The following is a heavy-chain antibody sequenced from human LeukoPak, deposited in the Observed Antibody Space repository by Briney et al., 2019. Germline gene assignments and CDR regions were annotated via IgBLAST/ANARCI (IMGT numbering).Heavy chain of an antibody. CDR2: INHSGST. CDR1: GGSFSGYY. J-gene: IGHJ5*02. Sequence: KPSETLSLTCAVYGGSFSGYYWSWIRKPPGKGLEWIGEINHSGSTNYNPSLKSRVTISVDTSKNQFSLKPSSVTAADTAVYYCAVDAGPYYYDSSGAPWGQGTLVTVSS. CDR3: AVDAGPYYYDSSGAP. V-gene: IGHV4-34*01. D-gene: IGHD3-22*01.